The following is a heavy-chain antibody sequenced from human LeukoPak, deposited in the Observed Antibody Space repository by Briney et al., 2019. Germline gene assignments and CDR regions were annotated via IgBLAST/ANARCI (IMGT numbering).Heavy chain of an antibody. CDR3: GRAGPVTKDHFMDV. CDR1: GFTFNNFA. J-gene: IGHJ6*03. Sequence: GGSLRLSCAASGFTFNNFAMSWVRQAPGKGLEFLSYISSSGQTMYYVDSVKGRFTISRDNAKNSLFLQMNSLSAEDTAVYYCGRAGPVTKDHFMDVWGKGTTVTVSS. D-gene: IGHD2-2*01. CDR2: ISSSGQTM. V-gene: IGHV3-48*04.